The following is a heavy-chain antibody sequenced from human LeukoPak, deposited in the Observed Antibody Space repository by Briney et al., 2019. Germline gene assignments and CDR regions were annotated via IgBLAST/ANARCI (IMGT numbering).Heavy chain of an antibody. V-gene: IGHV3-7*01. CDR2: IKKDGSEK. J-gene: IGHJ4*02. D-gene: IGHD5-18*01. Sequence: GGSLRLSCAASGFTFSSYWMSWVRQAPGKGLEWVANIKKDGSEKYYVDSVKGRFTISRDNAKKSLYLQMNSLRAEDTAVYYCARDGYSFGSTLGDYWGQGTLVTVSS. CDR3: ARDGYSFGSTLGDY. CDR1: GFTFSSYW.